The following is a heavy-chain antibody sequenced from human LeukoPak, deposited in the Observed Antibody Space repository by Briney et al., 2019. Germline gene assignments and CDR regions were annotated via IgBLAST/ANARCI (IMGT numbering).Heavy chain of an antibody. CDR1: GYTFTDYY. D-gene: IGHD2-2*02. Sequence: ASVKVSCRASGYTFTDYYMHWVRQAPGQGLEWMGWINPNSGGTKYAQKFQGRVTMTRDTSISTAYMELSRLRTDDTAVYYCARFLGGYCSSSSCHNFDFWGQGTLVTVSS. CDR2: INPNSGGT. CDR3: ARFLGGYCSSSSCHNFDF. V-gene: IGHV1-2*02. J-gene: IGHJ4*02.